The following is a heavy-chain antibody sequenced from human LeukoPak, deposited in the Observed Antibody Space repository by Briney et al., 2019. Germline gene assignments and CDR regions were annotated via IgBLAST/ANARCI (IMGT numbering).Heavy chain of an antibody. CDR2: ISSSSSYI. J-gene: IGHJ6*02. Sequence: GGSLRLSCAASGFTFSSDSMNWVRQAPGKGLEWVSSISSSSSYIYYADSVKGRFTISRDNAKNSLYLQMNSLRAEDTAVYYCARDTYYYDSSGYWYYYGMDVWGQGTTVTVSS. V-gene: IGHV3-21*01. CDR3: ARDTYYYDSSGYWYYYGMDV. CDR1: GFTFSSDS. D-gene: IGHD3-22*01.